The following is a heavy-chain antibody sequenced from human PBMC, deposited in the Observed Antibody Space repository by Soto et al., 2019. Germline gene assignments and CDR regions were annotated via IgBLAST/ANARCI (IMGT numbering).Heavy chain of an antibody. CDR2: ISNDGSKK. D-gene: IGHD6-19*01. V-gene: IGHV3-30*03. Sequence: QVQVVESGGGVVQPGRSLRLSCAASGFVFTNYGMHWVRQAPGKGLEWVPFISNDGSKKYYADSVEGRFTISRDNSENTVYLQMTSLRPDDTAVFYCARDVAMPSGLGLGYWGQGTLVTVSS. J-gene: IGHJ4*02. CDR3: ARDVAMPSGLGLGY. CDR1: GFVFTNYG.